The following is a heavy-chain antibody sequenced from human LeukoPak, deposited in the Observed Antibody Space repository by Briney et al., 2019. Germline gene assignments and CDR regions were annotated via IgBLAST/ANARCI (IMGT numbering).Heavy chain of an antibody. CDR2: ISGGAGRT. D-gene: IGHD2-8*01. CDR1: GFTFITYG. V-gene: IGHV3-23*01. J-gene: IGHJ5*02. Sequence: GGSLRLSCAASGFTFITYGMGWARQAPGKGLEWVSSISGGAGRTYYADSVRGRFTISRDNSKNTLYLQMNSLRAEDTAVYSCAKGGVSAGNRPIDPWGQGTLVTVSS. CDR3: AKGGVSAGNRPIDP.